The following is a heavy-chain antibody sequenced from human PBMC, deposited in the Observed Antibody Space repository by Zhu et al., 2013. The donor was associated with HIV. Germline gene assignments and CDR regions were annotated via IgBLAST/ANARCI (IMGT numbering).Heavy chain of an antibody. CDR2: LLPIFRTP. D-gene: IGHD4-17*01. CDR1: GGTFNNLP. J-gene: IGHJ6*02. V-gene: IGHV1-69*01. CDR3: ARVNLVPLHYGENAGGYYGVDV. Sequence: QVQLVQSGPELKKSGSSVKVSCMASGGTFNNLPISWARQAPGQGLEWVGGLLPIFRTPNYPQKFQGRVTLTADDSTNTAYMELSDLRSDDTAVYYCARVNLVPLHYGENAGGYYGVDVWGQGTTVIVSS.